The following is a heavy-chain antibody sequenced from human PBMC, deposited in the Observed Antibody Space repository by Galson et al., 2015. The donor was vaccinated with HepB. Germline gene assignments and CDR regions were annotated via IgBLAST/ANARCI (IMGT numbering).Heavy chain of an antibody. V-gene: IGHV4-34*01. J-gene: IGHJ4*02. CDR1: GGSFSGYY. D-gene: IGHD6-13*01. CDR3: ATAGPFYYFDY. CDR2: INHSGST. Sequence: SETLSLTCAVYGGSFSGYYWSWIRQPPGKGLEWIGEINHSGSTNYNPSLKSRVTISVDTSKDQFSLKLSSVTAADTAVYYCATAGPFYYFDYWGQGTLVTVSS.